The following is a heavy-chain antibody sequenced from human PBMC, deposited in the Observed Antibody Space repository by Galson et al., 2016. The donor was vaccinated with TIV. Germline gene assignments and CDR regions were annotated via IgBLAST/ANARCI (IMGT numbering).Heavy chain of an antibody. Sequence: TLSLTCSVSGGSMSGGGYYWNWIRQPPGKGLECIGHIYYSGSTYYNPTLKRRVVISVGTSKNQFSLKVTSVTAADTAVYYCARGSPAGRLTATKLGDAFDIWGQGTKVAVSS. J-gene: IGHJ3*02. V-gene: IGHV4-30-4*01. CDR1: GGSMSGGGYY. CDR2: IYYSGST. D-gene: IGHD5-24*01. CDR3: ARGSPAGRLTATKLGDAFDI.